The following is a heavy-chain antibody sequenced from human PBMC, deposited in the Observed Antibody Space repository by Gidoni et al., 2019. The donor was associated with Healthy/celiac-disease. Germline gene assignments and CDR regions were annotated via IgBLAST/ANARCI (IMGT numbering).Heavy chain of an antibody. Sequence: QVQLVQSGAGVKMPGASMNVSCKASGYTFPSYGISWVRQAPGQGLEWMGWISAYNGNTNNAQKLQGRVTMTTDTSTSTAYRELRSLRSDDTAVYYCACGGDSLFDYWGQGTLVTVSS. J-gene: IGHJ4*02. CDR2: ISAYNGNT. CDR3: ACGGDSLFDY. D-gene: IGHD2-21*02. V-gene: IGHV1-18*01. CDR1: GYTFPSYG.